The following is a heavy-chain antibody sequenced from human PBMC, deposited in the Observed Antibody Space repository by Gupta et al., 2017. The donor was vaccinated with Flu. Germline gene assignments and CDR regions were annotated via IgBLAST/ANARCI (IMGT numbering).Heavy chain of an antibody. J-gene: IGHJ6*03. CDR2: ITGTGSST. V-gene: IGHV3-23*01. Sequence: APGKGLEWVASITGTGSSTYYADSVKGRCTVSRDNSKSTVFLQVDSLRAEDAAIYYCAKVEVLHLYYYYMDVWRKGTAVTVSS. CDR3: AKVEVLHLYYYYMDV.